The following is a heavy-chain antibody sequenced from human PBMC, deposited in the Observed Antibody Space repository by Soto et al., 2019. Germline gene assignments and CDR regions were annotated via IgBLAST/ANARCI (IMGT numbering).Heavy chain of an antibody. CDR3: AKKPPAAIQGWDYGMDV. V-gene: IGHV3-53*01. J-gene: IGHJ6*02. CDR2: LHGNCTT. CDR1: GFTVSTSY. D-gene: IGHD2-2*01. Sequence: WGSLSLSCVASGFTVSTSYLSWVRQGPGKGLELVSVLHGNCTTSYADSVNLRCTITRDKARNTNYLHMNSLRVEDTAVDDCAKKPPAAIQGWDYGMDVWGQGTTVTVSS.